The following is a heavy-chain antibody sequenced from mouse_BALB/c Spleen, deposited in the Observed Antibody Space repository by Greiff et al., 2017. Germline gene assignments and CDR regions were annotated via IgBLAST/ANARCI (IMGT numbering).Heavy chain of an antibody. Sequence: EVKLQESGPGLVKPSQSLSLTCSVTGYSITSGYYWNWIRQFPGNKLEWMGYISYDGSNNYNPSLKNRISITRDTSKNQFFLKLNSVTTEDTATYYCASRGNPYAMDYWGQGTSVTVSS. CDR1: GYSITSGYY. D-gene: IGHD6-1*01. J-gene: IGHJ4*01. CDR2: ISYDGSN. V-gene: IGHV3-6*02. CDR3: ASRGNPYAMDY.